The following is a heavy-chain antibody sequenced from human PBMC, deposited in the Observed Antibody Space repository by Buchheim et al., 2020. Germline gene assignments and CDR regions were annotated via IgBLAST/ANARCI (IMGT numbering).Heavy chain of an antibody. V-gene: IGHV4-34*01. Sequence: QVQLQQWGAGLLKPSEALSLTCAVYGGSFSGYYWSWIRQPPGKGLEWIGEINHSGSTNYNPSLKSRVTISVHTSKNQFSLKLSSVTAADTAVYYCARERYYYGSGSYYPYYYYGMDVWGQGTT. J-gene: IGHJ6*02. CDR2: INHSGST. D-gene: IGHD3-10*01. CDR1: GGSFSGYY. CDR3: ARERYYYGSGSYYPYYYYGMDV.